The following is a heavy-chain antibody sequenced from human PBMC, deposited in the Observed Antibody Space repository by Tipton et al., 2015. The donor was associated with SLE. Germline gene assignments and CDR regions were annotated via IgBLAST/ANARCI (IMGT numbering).Heavy chain of an antibody. J-gene: IGHJ4*02. V-gene: IGHV4-39*07. CDR2: FYYRGRT. CDR1: GGSISSSAYY. Sequence: TLSLTCTVSGGSISSSAYYWGWIRQPPGKGLEWIGTFYYRGRTFYNPSLKSRVTISVDRSKNQFSLKLRSVTAADTAVHYCARIGPDVVLEWGDYFDYWGQGTLVTVSS. D-gene: IGHD3-3*01. CDR3: ARIGPDVVLEWGDYFDY.